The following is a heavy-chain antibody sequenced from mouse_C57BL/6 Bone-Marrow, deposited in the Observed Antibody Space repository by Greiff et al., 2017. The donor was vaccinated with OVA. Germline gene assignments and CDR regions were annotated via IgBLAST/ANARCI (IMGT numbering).Heavy chain of an antibody. CDR2: ICIGNGYT. CDR3: ARDETGRGDY. J-gene: IGHJ4*01. CDR1: GYTFTSYG. Sequence: DVQLQESGAELVRPGSSVKMSCTTSGYTFTSYGINWVNQRPGQGLEWVGYICIGNGYTEYAEKVKGRATLTSDTSSSTAYMQLSSLTSEDSAIYFCARDETGRGDYWGQGTSVTVSS. D-gene: IGHD4-1*01. V-gene: IGHV1-58*01.